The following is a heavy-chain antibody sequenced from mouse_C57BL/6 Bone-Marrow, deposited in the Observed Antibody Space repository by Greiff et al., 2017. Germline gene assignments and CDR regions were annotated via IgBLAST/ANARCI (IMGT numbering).Heavy chain of an antibody. D-gene: IGHD2-14*01. CDR2: IYPGSGNT. CDR3: ARGYPYYFDY. CDR1: GYSFTSYY. Sequence: VKLMESGPELVKPGASVKISCKASGYSFTSYYIHWVKQRPGQGLEWIGWIYPGSGNTKYNEKFKGKATLTADTSSSTAYMQLSSLTSADSAVYYCARGYPYYFDYWGQGTTLTVSS. V-gene: IGHV1-66*01. J-gene: IGHJ2*01.